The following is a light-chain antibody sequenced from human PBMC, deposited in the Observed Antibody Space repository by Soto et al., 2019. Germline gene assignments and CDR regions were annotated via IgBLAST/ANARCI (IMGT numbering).Light chain of an antibody. CDR3: QQYNNCPLYT. CDR2: GAS. V-gene: IGKV3-15*01. Sequence: EIVMTQSPATLSVSPGERATLSCRASQSVSSNLAWYQQKPGQAPRLVIYGASTRATGIPARFSGSGSGTEFTLTISSLQSEDFAVYYCQQYNNCPLYTFGQGTKLEIK. J-gene: IGKJ2*01. CDR1: QSVSSN.